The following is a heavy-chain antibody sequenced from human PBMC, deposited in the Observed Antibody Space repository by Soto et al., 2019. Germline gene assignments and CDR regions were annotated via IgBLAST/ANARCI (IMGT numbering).Heavy chain of an antibody. D-gene: IGHD2-2*01. V-gene: IGHV4-59*08. Sequence: SETLSLTCTVSGGSISSYYWSWIRQPPGKGLEWIGYIYYSGSTNYNPSLKSRVTISVDTSKNQFSLKLSSVTAADTAVYYCASLRFVVVQDAMYYFDYWGQGTLVTVS. CDR1: GGSISSYY. J-gene: IGHJ4*02. CDR3: ASLRFVVVQDAMYYFDY. CDR2: IYYSGST.